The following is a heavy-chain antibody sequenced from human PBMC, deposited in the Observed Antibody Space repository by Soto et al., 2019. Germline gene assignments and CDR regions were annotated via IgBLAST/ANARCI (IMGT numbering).Heavy chain of an antibody. CDR2: INGEGSTT. D-gene: IGHD3-22*01. CDR1: GFTFSRYW. V-gene: IGHV3-74*01. CDR3: TGRADYDDRSCDS. Sequence: EVRLVESGGDLVQRGGSLRLSCAASGFTFSRYWMHWVRQVPGKGRVWVSGINGEGSTTDSADSAKGRFTISRDNGRNTLYLQMNSLRDDDTAMYYCTGRADYDDRSCDSWGQGTLVTVSS. J-gene: IGHJ4*02.